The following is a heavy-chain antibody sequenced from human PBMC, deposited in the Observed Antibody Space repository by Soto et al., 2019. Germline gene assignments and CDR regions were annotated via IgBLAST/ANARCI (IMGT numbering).Heavy chain of an antibody. J-gene: IGHJ2*01. Sequence: QVQLVESGGGVVQPGRSLRLSCAASGFTFSSYGMHWVRQAPGKGLEWVAVIWYDGSNKYYADSVKGRFTISRDKSENPLNLQMNSLSAEDKAVYYCAREYYNILCGYLGGLDLWGRGTLVNVSS. V-gene: IGHV3-33*01. D-gene: IGHD3-9*01. CDR1: GFTFSSYG. CDR2: IWYDGSNK. CDR3: AREYYNILCGYLGGLDL.